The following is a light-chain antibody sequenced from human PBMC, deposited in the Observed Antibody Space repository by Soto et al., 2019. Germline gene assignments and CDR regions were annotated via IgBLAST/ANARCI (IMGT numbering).Light chain of an antibody. V-gene: IGKV3-11*01. J-gene: IGKJ5*01. CDR3: QQRSNWPIT. CDR2: DAS. Sequence: EIVMTQSPASLSVSPGERATLSCRASQSVSSNLAWYQQKPGQAPRLLIYDASNRATGIPARFSGSGSGTDFTLTISSLEPEDFAVYYCQQRSNWPITFGQGARLEIK. CDR1: QSVSSN.